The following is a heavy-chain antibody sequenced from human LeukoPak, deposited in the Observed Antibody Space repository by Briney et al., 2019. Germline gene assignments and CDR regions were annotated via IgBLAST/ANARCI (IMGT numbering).Heavy chain of an antibody. CDR1: GGSISSYY. D-gene: IGHD1-26*01. CDR2: IYSSGST. Sequence: SETLSLTCTVSGGSISSYYWSWIRQPAGKGLKWIGRIYSSGSTNYNPSLKSRVTMSVDTSKNQFSLKLSSVTAADTALYYCARMYSGTYGGIDYWGRGTLVTVSS. V-gene: IGHV4-4*07. CDR3: ARMYSGTYGGIDY. J-gene: IGHJ4*02.